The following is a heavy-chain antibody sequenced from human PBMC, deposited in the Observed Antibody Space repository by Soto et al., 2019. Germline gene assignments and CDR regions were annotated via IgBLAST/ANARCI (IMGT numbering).Heavy chain of an antibody. CDR3: ARHEGNGNVWPLDY. CDR2: TYYRSKWYN. V-gene: IGHV6-1*01. Sequence: SQTLSLTCAISGDSVSSNSAAWNWIRQSPSRGLEWLGRTYYRSKWYNDYAVSVKSRITINPDTSKNQFSLRLTSVTAEDTAVYYCARHEGNGNVWPLDYWGQGILVTVSS. D-gene: IGHD2-8*01. CDR1: GDSVSSNSAA. J-gene: IGHJ4*02.